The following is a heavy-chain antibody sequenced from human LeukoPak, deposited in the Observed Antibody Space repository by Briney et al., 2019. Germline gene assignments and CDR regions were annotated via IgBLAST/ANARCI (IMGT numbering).Heavy chain of an antibody. Sequence: MPSETLSLTCAVSAGSISSGSWWNWVRQPPGKGLEWIGEIYHSGSTNYNPSLKSRVTISVDTSKNQFSLKLSSVTAADTAVYYCARLLPSYGSGSYYNPKYYFDYWGQGTLVTVSS. CDR2: IYHSGST. CDR1: AGSISSGSW. CDR3: ARLLPSYGSGSYYNPKYYFDY. J-gene: IGHJ4*02. D-gene: IGHD3-10*01. V-gene: IGHV4-4*02.